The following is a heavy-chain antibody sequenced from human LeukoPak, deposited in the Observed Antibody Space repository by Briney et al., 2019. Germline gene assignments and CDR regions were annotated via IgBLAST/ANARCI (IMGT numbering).Heavy chain of an antibody. D-gene: IGHD1/OR15-1a*01. Sequence: PGGSLRLFCAASGFTFSTYVMSWVRQAPGKGLEWVSAISGSGGSTYYADSVKGRFTISRDNSKNTLYLQMNSLGADDTAVYYCAKGNRRYFDYWGKETWSTVSS. V-gene: IGHV3-23*01. CDR3: AKGNRRYFDY. CDR1: GFTFSTYV. J-gene: IGHJ4*01. CDR2: ISGSGGST.